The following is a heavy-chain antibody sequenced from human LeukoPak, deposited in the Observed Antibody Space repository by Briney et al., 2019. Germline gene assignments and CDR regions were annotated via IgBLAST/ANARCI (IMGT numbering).Heavy chain of an antibody. J-gene: IGHJ4*02. CDR3: AGGYQLPPLDY. V-gene: IGHV4-39*01. CDR1: GGSISSSSYY. Sequence: KPSETLSLTCTVSGGSISSSSYYWGWIRQPPGKGLEWIGSIYYSGSTYYNPSLKSRVTISVDTSKNQFSLKLSSVTAADTAVYYCAGGYQLPPLDYWGQGTLVTVSS. D-gene: IGHD2-2*01. CDR2: IYYSGST.